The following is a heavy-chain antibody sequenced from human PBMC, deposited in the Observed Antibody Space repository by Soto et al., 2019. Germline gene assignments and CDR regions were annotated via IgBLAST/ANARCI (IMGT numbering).Heavy chain of an antibody. D-gene: IGHD2-2*01. CDR3: ARDECWGSNTSCQEFDY. V-gene: IGHV3-33*01. Sequence: QVQLVESGGGVVQPGRSLRLSCAASGFTFSSYGMHWVRQAPGKGLEWVPVIWYDGSNKYYADSVKGRFTISRDNSKNTLYLQMNSLRAEDTAVYYCARDECWGSNTSCQEFDYWGQGTLVTVSS. J-gene: IGHJ4*02. CDR2: IWYDGSNK. CDR1: GFTFSSYG.